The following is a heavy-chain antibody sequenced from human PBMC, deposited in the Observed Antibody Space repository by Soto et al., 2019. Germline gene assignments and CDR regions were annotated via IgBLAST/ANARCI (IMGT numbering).Heavy chain of an antibody. CDR2: MQPSTGRT. D-gene: IGHD3-16*01. J-gene: IGHJ4*02. Sequence: QVQLVQSGAEVREPGASVKVSCKASGYSFTSLDINWVRQTAGQGHEWMGWMQPSTGRTGYAQKFQGRVTMTRDTSINTAYMELTTLTSDDTAFYYCARGVIAGGDDWGQGTLVTVSS. V-gene: IGHV1-8*01. CDR3: ARGVIAGGDD. CDR1: GYSFTSLD.